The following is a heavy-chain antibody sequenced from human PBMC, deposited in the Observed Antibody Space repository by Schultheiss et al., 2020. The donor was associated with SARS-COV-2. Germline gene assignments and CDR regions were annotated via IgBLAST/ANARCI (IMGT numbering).Heavy chain of an antibody. Sequence: TLSLTCTVSGGSISSGGYYWSWIRQHPGKGLEWIGYIYYSGSTYYNPSLKSRVTISVDTSKNQFSLKLSSVTAADTAVYYCARTYCTNGVCYNYYGMDVWGQGTTVTVSS. V-gene: IGHV4-31*03. CDR2: IYYSGST. D-gene: IGHD2-8*01. CDR3: ARTYCTNGVCYNYYGMDV. J-gene: IGHJ6*02. CDR1: GGSISSGGYY.